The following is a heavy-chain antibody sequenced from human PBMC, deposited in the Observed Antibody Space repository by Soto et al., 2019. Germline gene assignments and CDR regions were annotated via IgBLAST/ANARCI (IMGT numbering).Heavy chain of an antibody. V-gene: IGHV1-8*02. CDR2: MNPGSGKT. D-gene: IGHD6-13*01. CDR3: ARMASAGTLNWFDP. Sequence: QVQLMQSGAEVKEPGASVRVSCKASGYTFINFDISWVRQATGQGLEWMGWMNPGSGKTGYASKFKGRVTMTRDASTSTAHLELSSLTSEDTAIYYCARMASAGTLNWFDPWGQGSLVTVSS. J-gene: IGHJ5*02. CDR1: GYTFINFD.